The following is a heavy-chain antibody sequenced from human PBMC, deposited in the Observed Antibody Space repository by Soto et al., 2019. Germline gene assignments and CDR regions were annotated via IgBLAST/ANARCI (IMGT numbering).Heavy chain of an antibody. J-gene: IGHJ4*02. CDR2: ISGSGGST. V-gene: IGHV3-23*01. CDR3: ANKGDYFRFDY. CDR1: GFTFSSYA. D-gene: IGHD4-17*01. Sequence: GGSLRLSCAASGFTFSSYAMSWVRQAPGKGLEWVSAISGSGGSTYYADSVKGRFTISRDNSKNTLYLQMNGLRAEDTAVYYCANKGDYFRFDYWGQGTLVTVSS.